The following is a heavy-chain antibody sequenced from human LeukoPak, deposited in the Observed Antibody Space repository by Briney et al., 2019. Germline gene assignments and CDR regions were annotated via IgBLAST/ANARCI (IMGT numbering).Heavy chain of an antibody. Sequence: GGSLRLSCVASGFTFSGYDMHWVRQAPGKGLEWVAVISYDGSNKYCADSVKGRFTISRDNSMNTLWLQMNSLRAEDTAVYYCARDGPGHFDYWGQGTLVTVSS. J-gene: IGHJ4*02. CDR1: GFTFSGYD. CDR2: ISYDGSNK. CDR3: ARDGPGHFDY. V-gene: IGHV3-30*03.